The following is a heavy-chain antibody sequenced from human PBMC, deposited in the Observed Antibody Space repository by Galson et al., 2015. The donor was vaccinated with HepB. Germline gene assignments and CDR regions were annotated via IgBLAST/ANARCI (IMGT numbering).Heavy chain of an antibody. CDR1: GYTFTSYG. D-gene: IGHD6-13*01. Sequence: SVKVSCKASGYTFTSYGISWVRQAPGQGLEWMGWISAYNGNTNYAQKLQGRVTMTTDTSTSTAYMELRSLRSGDTAVYYCARSSDSSSWYRLGYWGQGTLVTVSS. CDR2: ISAYNGNT. V-gene: IGHV1-18*04. CDR3: ARSSDSSSWYRLGY. J-gene: IGHJ4*02.